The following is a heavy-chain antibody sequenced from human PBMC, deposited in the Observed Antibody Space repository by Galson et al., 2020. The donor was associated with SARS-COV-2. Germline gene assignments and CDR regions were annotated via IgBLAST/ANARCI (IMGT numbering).Heavy chain of an antibody. CDR3: AKAIQDYYGSGSYYLDFDY. J-gene: IGHJ4*02. D-gene: IGHD3-10*01. Sequence: GGSLRLSCAASGFTFSSYAMSWVRQAPGKGLEWVSAISGSGGSTYYADSVKGRFTISRDNSKNTLYLQMNSLRAEDTAVYYCAKAIQDYYGSGSYYLDFDYWGQGTLVTVSS. CDR1: GFTFSSYA. CDR2: ISGSGGST. V-gene: IGHV3-23*01.